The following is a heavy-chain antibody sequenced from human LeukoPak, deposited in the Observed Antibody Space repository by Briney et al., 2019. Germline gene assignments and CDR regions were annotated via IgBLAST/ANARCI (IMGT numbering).Heavy chain of an antibody. Sequence: SETLSLTCAVYGGSFSGYYWSWIRQPPGKGLEWIGEINHSGSTNYNPSLKSRVTISVDTSKNQFSLKLSSVTAADTAVYYCATGYDFWSGPAGNAFDIWGQGTMVTVSS. CDR1: GGSFSGYY. J-gene: IGHJ3*02. CDR2: INHSGST. CDR3: ATGYDFWSGPAGNAFDI. V-gene: IGHV4-34*01. D-gene: IGHD3-3*01.